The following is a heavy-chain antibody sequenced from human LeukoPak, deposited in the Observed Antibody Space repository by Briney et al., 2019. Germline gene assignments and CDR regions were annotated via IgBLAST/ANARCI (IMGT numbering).Heavy chain of an antibody. CDR1: GYTFTSYG. V-gene: IGHV1-18*01. CDR2: ISAYNGNT. J-gene: IGHJ5*02. CDR3: ARDFAPGPVVAASKRGTNWFDP. D-gene: IGHD2-15*01. Sequence: GASVELSCKASGYTFTSYGISWVRQAPGQGLEWMGWISAYNGNTNYAQKLQGRVTMTTDTSTSTAYMELRSLRSDDTAVYYCARDFAPGPVVAASKRGTNWFDPWGQGTLVTVSS.